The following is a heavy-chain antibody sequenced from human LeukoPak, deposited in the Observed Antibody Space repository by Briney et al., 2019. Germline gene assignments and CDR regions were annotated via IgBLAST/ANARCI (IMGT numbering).Heavy chain of an antibody. CDR2: IYHSGST. J-gene: IGHJ4*02. Sequence: SETLSLTCAISGYSISSGYYWGWIRQPPGKGLEWIGSIYHSGSTYYNPSLKSRVTISVDTSKNQFSLKLCSVTAADTAVYYCALTAVIAAAGTLTPDYWGQGTLVTVSS. CDR3: ALTAVIAAAGTLTPDY. D-gene: IGHD6-13*01. V-gene: IGHV4-38-2*01. CDR1: GYSISSGYY.